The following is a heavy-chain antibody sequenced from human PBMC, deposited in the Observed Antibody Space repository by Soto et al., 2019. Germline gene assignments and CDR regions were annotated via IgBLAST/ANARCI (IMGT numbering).Heavy chain of an antibody. CDR2: ISWNSGSI. V-gene: IGHV3-9*01. CDR3: AKDSTGNYAPNYYFDY. D-gene: IGHD4-4*01. J-gene: IGHJ4*02. CDR1: GFTFDDYA. Sequence: EVQLVESGGGLVQPGRSLRLSCAASGFTFDDYAMHWVRQAPGKGLEWVSGISWNSGSIGYADSVKGRFTISRDNAKNSLYLQMNSLRAEDTALYYCAKDSTGNYAPNYYFDYWGQGTLVTVSS.